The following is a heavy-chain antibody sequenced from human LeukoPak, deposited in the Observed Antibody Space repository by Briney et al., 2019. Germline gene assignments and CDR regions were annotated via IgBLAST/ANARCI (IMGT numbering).Heavy chain of an antibody. CDR2: VYSSGST. D-gene: IGHD2-21*02. J-gene: IGHJ4*01. V-gene: IGHV4-4*07. Sequence: SETLSLTCTVSGGSISSYYWSWIRQPAGKGLEWLGRVYSSGSTDYNPSLQSRVTMSLDTSKNQFSLKVNSVTATDTAMYYCARDQQLAYCGGDCFSANWGQGTLVTVSS. CDR3: ARDQQLAYCGGDCFSAN. CDR1: GGSISSYY.